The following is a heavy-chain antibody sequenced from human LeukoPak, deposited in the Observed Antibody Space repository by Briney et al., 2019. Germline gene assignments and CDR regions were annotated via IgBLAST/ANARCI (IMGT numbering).Heavy chain of an antibody. V-gene: IGHV3-30*09. Sequence: GGSLRLSCAASGFTFSSYAIHWVRQAPGKGLEWVAVISYDGSNKYYADSVKGRFAISRDNSKNTLYLQMNSLRAEDTAVYYCARDLRQYSSSWTPTDYWGQGTLVTVSS. CDR2: ISYDGSNK. J-gene: IGHJ4*02. D-gene: IGHD6-13*01. CDR1: GFTFSSYA. CDR3: ARDLRQYSSSWTPTDY.